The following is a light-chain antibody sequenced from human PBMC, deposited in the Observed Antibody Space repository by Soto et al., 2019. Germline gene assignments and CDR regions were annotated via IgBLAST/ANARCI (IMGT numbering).Light chain of an antibody. CDR2: EVS. J-gene: IGLJ2*01. Sequence: QSVLTQPASVSGSLGQSITISCSGTASDVGGYKYVSWYQQSPGKVPKLMIYEVSNRPSGVSHRFSGSKSGNTASLTISGLQAEDEADYYCSSFSSGSTLVLFGGGTKLTDL. CDR3: SSFSSGSTLVL. CDR1: ASDVGGYKY. V-gene: IGLV2-14*01.